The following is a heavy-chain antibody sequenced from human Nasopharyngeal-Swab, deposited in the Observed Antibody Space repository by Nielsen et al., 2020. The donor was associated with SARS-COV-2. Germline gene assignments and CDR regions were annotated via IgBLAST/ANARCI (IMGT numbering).Heavy chain of an antibody. V-gene: IGHV4-34*01. D-gene: IGHD6-13*01. CDR2: INHSGST. CDR1: GGSFSGYY. CDR3: ASGRVAVAGNFDY. Sequence: SETLSLTCAVYGGSFSGYYWNWIRQPPGKGLEWIGEINHSGSTKHNPSLKSRVTISVDTSKNQFSLKLSSVTAADTAVYYCASGRVAVAGNFDYWGQGTLVTVSS. J-gene: IGHJ4*02.